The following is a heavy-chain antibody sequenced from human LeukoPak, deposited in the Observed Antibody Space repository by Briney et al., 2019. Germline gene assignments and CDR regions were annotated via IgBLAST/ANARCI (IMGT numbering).Heavy chain of an antibody. CDR1: GGSFSGYY. CDR2: INHSGST. Sequence: SETLSLTCAVYGGSFSGYYWSWIRQPPGKGLEWIGEINHSGSTNYNPSLKSRVTISVDTSKNQFSLKLSSVTAADTAVYYCARGRGWFGKHYFDYWGQGTLVTVSS. J-gene: IGHJ4*02. D-gene: IGHD3-10*01. V-gene: IGHV4-34*01. CDR3: ARGRGWFGKHYFDY.